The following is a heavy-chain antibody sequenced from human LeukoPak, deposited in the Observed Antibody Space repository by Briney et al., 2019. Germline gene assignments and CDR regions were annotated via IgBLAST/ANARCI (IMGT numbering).Heavy chain of an antibody. CDR1: GGSFSGYY. D-gene: IGHD6-19*01. Sequence: SETLSLTCAVYGGSFSGYYWSWIRQPPGKGLEWIGEINHSGSTNYNPSLKSRVTISIDTSKNQFSLKLSSVTAADTAVYYCARQSSGWYLADYWGQGTLVTVSS. CDR2: INHSGST. CDR3: ARQSSGWYLADY. V-gene: IGHV4-34*01. J-gene: IGHJ4*02.